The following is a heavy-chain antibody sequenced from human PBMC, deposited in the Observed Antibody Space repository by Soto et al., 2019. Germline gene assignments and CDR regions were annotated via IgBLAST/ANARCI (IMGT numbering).Heavy chain of an antibody. D-gene: IGHD2-2*01. J-gene: IGHJ5*02. CDR2: IYYSGST. Sequence: SETLSLTCTVSGGSINNYYWNWIRQPPGKGLEWIGYIYYSGSTNYNPSLRGRLTMSLEMSKNQFSLNLRSVTAADTAVYYCARSALVPASINWFDAWGQGILVTGSS. V-gene: IGHV4-59*01. CDR1: GGSINNYY. CDR3: ARSALVPASINWFDA.